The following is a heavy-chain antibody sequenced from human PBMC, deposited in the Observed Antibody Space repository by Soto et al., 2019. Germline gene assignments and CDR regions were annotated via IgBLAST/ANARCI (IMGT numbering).Heavy chain of an antibody. CDR3: AREMPSTAAAYFYDGLNV. D-gene: IGHD2-15*01. J-gene: IGHJ6*02. CDR1: GGAFNNYA. Sequence: QVQLVQSGAEVKRPGSSVKVSCKASGGAFNNYAIYWVRQAPGQGLEWLGTIVPVFPSVYYAPRFQGRLTITAAGSTDTVYRMLPGLKSAHTAVYYCAREMPSTAAAYFYDGLNVWGQGTSVTVSS. V-gene: IGHV1-69*18. CDR2: IVPVFPSV.